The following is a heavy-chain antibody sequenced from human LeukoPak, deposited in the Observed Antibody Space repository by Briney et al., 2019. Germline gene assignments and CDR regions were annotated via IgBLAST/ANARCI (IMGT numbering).Heavy chain of an antibody. CDR2: VGAGGGAT. Sequence: GGSLRLSCAASGXTFSNYAIHWVRQAPGKGLEWVSAVGAGGGATFYADSVKGRFTISRDNSTNTLYLQMNSLRAEDTAVYFCAKFGGGPDNWGQGTLVTVSS. J-gene: IGHJ4*02. CDR1: GXTFSNYA. D-gene: IGHD3-10*01. V-gene: IGHV3-23*01. CDR3: AKFGGGPDN.